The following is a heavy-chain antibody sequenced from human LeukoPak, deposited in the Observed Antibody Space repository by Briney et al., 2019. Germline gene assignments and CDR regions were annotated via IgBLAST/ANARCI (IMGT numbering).Heavy chain of an antibody. CDR1: GYTFTSYA. CDR3: ARGVDSGYDFPFDY. CDR2: INTNTGNP. J-gene: IGHJ4*02. Sequence: GASVKVSCKASGYTFTSYAMNWVRQAPGQGLEWMGWINTNTGNPTYAQGFTGRGVFSLDTAVSTAYLQISRLKAEDTTVYYCARGVDSGYDFPFDYWGQGTLVTVSS. D-gene: IGHD5-12*01. V-gene: IGHV7-4-1*02.